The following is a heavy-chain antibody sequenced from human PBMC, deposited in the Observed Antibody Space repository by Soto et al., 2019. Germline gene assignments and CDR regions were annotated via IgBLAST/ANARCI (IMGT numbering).Heavy chain of an antibody. D-gene: IGHD3-9*01. Sequence: PSETLSLTCTVSGGSISSYYWSWIRQPPGKGLEWIGYIYYSGSTNYNPSLKSRVTISVDTSKNQFSLKLSSVTAADTAVYYCASGNLDYDILTGYYLGYFDYWGQGTLVTVSS. J-gene: IGHJ4*02. V-gene: IGHV4-59*01. CDR3: ASGNLDYDILTGYYLGYFDY. CDR1: GGSISSYY. CDR2: IYYSGST.